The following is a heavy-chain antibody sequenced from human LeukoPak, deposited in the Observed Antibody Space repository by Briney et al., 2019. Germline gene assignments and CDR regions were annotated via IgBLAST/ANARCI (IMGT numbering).Heavy chain of an antibody. CDR3: ARSNQADDY. J-gene: IGHJ4*02. CDR2: INTGGSST. D-gene: IGHD4-11*01. V-gene: IGHV3-74*01. Sequence: GGSLRLSCTASGFTFSNYWMHWVRQVPGKGLVWVSRINTGGSSTTYADSVKGRFTICRDNAKNTLYLQMNSLRVEDTAVYYCARSNQADDYWGQGTLVTVSS. CDR1: GFTFSNYW.